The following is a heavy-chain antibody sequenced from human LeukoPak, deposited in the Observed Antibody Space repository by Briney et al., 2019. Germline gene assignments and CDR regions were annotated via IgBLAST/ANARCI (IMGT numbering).Heavy chain of an antibody. V-gene: IGHV3-11*06. CDR2: ISSDSIYI. Sequence: AGGSLRLSCAASGFTFSDYYMSWIRQAPGKGLQWISSISSDSIYIDYAESVKGRFTISRDNAKNSLFLQMNSLRAGDTAVYYCARGVDGSGSYYNLPESDYWGQGTLVTVSS. CDR1: GFTFSDYY. D-gene: IGHD3-10*01. J-gene: IGHJ4*02. CDR3: ARGVDGSGSYYNLPESDY.